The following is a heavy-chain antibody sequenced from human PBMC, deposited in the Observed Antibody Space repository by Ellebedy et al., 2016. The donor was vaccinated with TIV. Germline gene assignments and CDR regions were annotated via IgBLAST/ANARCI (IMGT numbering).Heavy chain of an antibody. D-gene: IGHD4-17*01. J-gene: IGHJ3*02. V-gene: IGHV3-30*03. Sequence: GGSLRLSXAGSGFTFGGFGIHWVRQAPGKGLEWVAAVSFDGSKIYYSDSVRGRLTISRDNSKNTLHLHLSNLRTEDTAVYYCAREDGDYPVDAFDIWGQGTVVTVSS. CDR1: GFTFGGFG. CDR3: AREDGDYPVDAFDI. CDR2: VSFDGSKI.